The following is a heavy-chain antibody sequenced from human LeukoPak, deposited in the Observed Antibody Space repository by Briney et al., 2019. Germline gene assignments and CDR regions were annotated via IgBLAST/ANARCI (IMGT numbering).Heavy chain of an antibody. Sequence: SETLSLTCAVYGGSFSGYYWSWIRQPPGKGLEWIGEINHSGSTNYNPSLKSRVTISVDTSKNQFSLKLSSVTAADTAVYYCARGRYNWNYGWYFDLWAVAPWSLSPQ. CDR1: GGSFSGYY. V-gene: IGHV4-34*01. D-gene: IGHD1-7*01. CDR2: INHSGST. J-gene: IGHJ2*01. CDR3: ARGRYNWNYGWYFDL.